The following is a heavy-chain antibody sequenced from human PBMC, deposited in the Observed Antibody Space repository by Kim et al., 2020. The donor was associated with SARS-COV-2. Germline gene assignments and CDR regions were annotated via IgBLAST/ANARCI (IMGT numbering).Heavy chain of an antibody. CDR2: INTNTGNP. CDR1: GYTFTSYA. Sequence: ASVKVSCKASGYTFTSYAMNWVRQAPGQGLEWMGWINTNTGNPTYAQGFTGRFVFSLDTSVSTAYLQISSLKAEDTAVYYCAREDSITIFGVVIVRNWLDPWGQGTLVTVSS. CDR3: AREDSITIFGVVIVRNWLDP. J-gene: IGHJ5*02. V-gene: IGHV7-4-1*02. D-gene: IGHD3-3*01.